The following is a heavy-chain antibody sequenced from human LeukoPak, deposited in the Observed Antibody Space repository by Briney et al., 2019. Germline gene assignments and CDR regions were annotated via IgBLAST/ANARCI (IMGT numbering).Heavy chain of an antibody. J-gene: IGHJ4*02. Sequence: GGSLRLSCAASGFTFSSYAMSWVRQAPGKGLEWVSAISGSGGSTYYAASVKGRFTISRDNSKNTLYLQMNSLRAEDTAVYYCAKAPHYDFWSGYLYYFDYWGQGTLVTVSS. V-gene: IGHV3-23*01. CDR2: ISGSGGST. CDR3: AKAPHYDFWSGYLYYFDY. CDR1: GFTFSSYA. D-gene: IGHD3-3*01.